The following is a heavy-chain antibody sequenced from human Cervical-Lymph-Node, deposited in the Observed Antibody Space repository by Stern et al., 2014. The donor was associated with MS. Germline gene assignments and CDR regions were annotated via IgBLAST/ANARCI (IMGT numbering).Heavy chain of an antibody. J-gene: IGHJ4*02. V-gene: IGHV4-61*02. Sequence: VQLEESGPGLVKPSQTLSLTCTVSGGSVGSGSYDWSWIRQPAGKGLEWIGRIYTTGSTYYNPSLKSRVPLSIDTSTNQFSLKLPSVTAADTAVYYCARDKEDTNMAFRYFDNWGQGTLVTVSS. D-gene: IGHD5-18*01. CDR1: GGSVGSGSYD. CDR2: IYTTGST. CDR3: ARDKEDTNMAFRYFDN.